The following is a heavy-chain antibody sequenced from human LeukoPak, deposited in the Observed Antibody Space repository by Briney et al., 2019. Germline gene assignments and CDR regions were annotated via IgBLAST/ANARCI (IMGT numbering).Heavy chain of an antibody. CDR1: GYMFITNG. Sequence: ASVKVSCKASGYMFITNGISWVRQAPGRGLEWMGWISAYNGNTNYAQKVQDRVTLTRDTSTSTAYMELTSLRSDDTAVYYCARHPLGGIVATPRGDPFDYWGQGTLVTVSS. CDR2: ISAYNGNT. V-gene: IGHV1-18*01. D-gene: IGHD5-12*01. J-gene: IGHJ4*02. CDR3: ARHPLGGIVATPRGDPFDY.